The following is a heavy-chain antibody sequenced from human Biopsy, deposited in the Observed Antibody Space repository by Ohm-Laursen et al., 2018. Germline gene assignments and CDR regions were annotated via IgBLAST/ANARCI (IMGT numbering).Heavy chain of an antibody. CDR3: ARGEYYAYWSGARKLNYFDY. V-gene: IGHV4-34*01. Sequence: TLSLTCAVSGGSFSGTYWSWIRQTPGKGLEWIGKINHSGSTKYNPSFESRVTISVDTSKNQFSLNLFSVTAADAARYFCARGEYYAYWSGARKLNYFDYWGQGTLVIVSS. CDR2: INHSGST. D-gene: IGHD3-3*01. CDR1: GGSFSGTY. J-gene: IGHJ4*02.